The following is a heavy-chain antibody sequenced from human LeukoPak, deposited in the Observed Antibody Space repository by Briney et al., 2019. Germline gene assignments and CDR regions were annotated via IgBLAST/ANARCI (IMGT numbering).Heavy chain of an antibody. D-gene: IGHD3-10*02. V-gene: IGHV3-23*01. J-gene: IGHJ6*04. CDR2: ISGSSGSNT. CDR3: AELGITMIGGV. CDR1: GFTFSNSA. Sequence: GGSLRLSCAASGFTFSNSAMSWVRQGPGKGLEWVSGISGSSGSNTYYADSVKGRFTISRDNSKNTLYLQIYSLRAEDTAVYYCAELGITMIGGVWGKGTTVTISS.